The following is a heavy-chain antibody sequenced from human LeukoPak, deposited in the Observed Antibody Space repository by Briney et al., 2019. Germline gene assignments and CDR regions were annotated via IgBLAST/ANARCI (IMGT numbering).Heavy chain of an antibody. V-gene: IGHV3-21*01. J-gene: IGHJ4*02. Sequence: GGSLRLSCAASGFTLSSYSMNWARQAPGKRLEWVSSISSSSSYIYYADSVKGRFTISRDNAKNSLYLQMNSLRAEDTAVYYCARPHYYDSSGYYYLFDYWGQGTLVTVSS. CDR2: ISSSSSYI. CDR3: ARPHYYDSSGYYYLFDY. CDR1: GFTLSSYS. D-gene: IGHD3-22*01.